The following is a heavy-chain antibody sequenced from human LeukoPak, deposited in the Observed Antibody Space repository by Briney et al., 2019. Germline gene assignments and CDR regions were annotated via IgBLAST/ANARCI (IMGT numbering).Heavy chain of an antibody. CDR1: GFTFSKHW. J-gene: IGHJ3*02. CDR2: IKQDGGEE. CDR3: ASNYFDSSAYYRRAFDI. D-gene: IGHD3-22*01. Sequence: GGSLRLSCAASGFTFSKHWMTWVRQAPGKGLEWVANIKQDGGEEYYVDSVKGRFTISRDNAKNSLYLQMNSLRAEDTAVYYCASNYFDSSAYYRRAFDIWGQGTMVTVSS. V-gene: IGHV3-7*01.